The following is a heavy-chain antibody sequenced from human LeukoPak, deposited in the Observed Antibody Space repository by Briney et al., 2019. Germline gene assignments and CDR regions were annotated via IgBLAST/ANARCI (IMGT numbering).Heavy chain of an antibody. CDR3: ARDFSSSPFDY. D-gene: IGHD6-13*01. Sequence: PGRSLRLSCAASGFTFSSYAMHWVRQAPGKGLEWVAVISYDGSNKYYADSVKGRFTISRDNSKNTLYLQMNSLRAEDTAVYYRARDFSSSPFDYWGQGTLVTVSS. CDR2: ISYDGSNK. V-gene: IGHV3-30-3*01. CDR1: GFTFSSYA. J-gene: IGHJ4*02.